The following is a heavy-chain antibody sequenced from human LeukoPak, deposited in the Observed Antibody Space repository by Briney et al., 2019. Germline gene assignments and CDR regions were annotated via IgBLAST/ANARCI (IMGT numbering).Heavy chain of an antibody. D-gene: IGHD2-15*01. V-gene: IGHV1-46*01. Sequence: ASVKVSCKASGYTFTTYHMHWVRQAPGQGLEWVGMIDTSDGNTNYAQKFLDRVTMTRDTSASTVYMELSGLRSYDTAVYYCATERSGGTWFDPWGQGTLVTVSS. J-gene: IGHJ5*02. CDR3: ATERSGGTWFDP. CDR1: GYTFTTYH. CDR2: IDTSDGNT.